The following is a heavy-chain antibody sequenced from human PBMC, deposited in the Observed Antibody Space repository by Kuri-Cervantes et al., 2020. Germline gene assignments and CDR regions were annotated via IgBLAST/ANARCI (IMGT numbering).Heavy chain of an antibody. D-gene: IGHD4-23*01. V-gene: IGHV4-39*07. J-gene: IGHJ4*02. Sequence: SETLSLTCTVSGGSISSSGYYWGWIRQPPGKGLEWIGNIYYSGSTYHNPSLKSRLAISVDTSKNQFSLQLGSVTVADTAVYYCTRALYGSNSDYDYWGQGTLVTVSS. CDR3: TRALYGSNSDYDY. CDR1: GGSISSSGYY. CDR2: IYYSGST.